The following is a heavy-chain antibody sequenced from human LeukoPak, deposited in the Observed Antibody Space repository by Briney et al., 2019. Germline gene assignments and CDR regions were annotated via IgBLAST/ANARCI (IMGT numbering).Heavy chain of an antibody. J-gene: IGHJ3*01. CDR2: ISYDGNTI. CDR1: GFSFSSYG. V-gene: IGHV3-30*18. CDR3: AKDLSVVGAHDSFDV. D-gene: IGHD1-26*01. Sequence: GRSLGLSCAASGFSFSSYGMHWVRQAPGKGLEWLTVISYDGNTIYYADSVKGRFTISRDNSKNTLYLQMNSLRIEDTAVYYCAKDLSVVGAHDSFDVWGQGTMVTVS.